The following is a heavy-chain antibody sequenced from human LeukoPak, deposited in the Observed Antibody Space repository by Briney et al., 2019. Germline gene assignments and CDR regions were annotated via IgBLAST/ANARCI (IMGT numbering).Heavy chain of an antibody. CDR2: ISSSGSTI. CDR1: GFTFSSYS. CDR3: ARDLPPRGQTYDYGGNSNPGPFDI. J-gene: IGHJ3*02. Sequence: GGSPRLSCAASGFTFSSYSVNWVRQAPGKGLEWVSYISSSGSTIYYADSVKGRFTISRDNAKNSLYLQMNSLRAEDTAVYYCARDLPPRGQTYDYGGNSNPGPFDIWGQGTMVTVSS. D-gene: IGHD4-23*01. V-gene: IGHV3-48*04.